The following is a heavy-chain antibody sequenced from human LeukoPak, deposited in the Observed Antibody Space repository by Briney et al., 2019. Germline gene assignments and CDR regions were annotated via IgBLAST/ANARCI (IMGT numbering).Heavy chain of an antibody. Sequence: SETLSLTCAVYGGSFSGYYWSWIRQPPGKGLEWIGSLYYSGSTYYNPSLKSRVTISVDTSKNQFSLKLTSVTAADTAVFYCASHQYAMDVWGQGTTVTVSS. CDR2: LYYSGST. V-gene: IGHV4-34*01. J-gene: IGHJ6*02. CDR1: GGSFSGYY. CDR3: ASHQYAMDV.